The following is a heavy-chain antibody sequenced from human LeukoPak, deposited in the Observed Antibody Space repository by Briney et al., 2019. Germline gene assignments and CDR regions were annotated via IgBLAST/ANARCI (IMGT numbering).Heavy chain of an antibody. D-gene: IGHD6-13*01. Sequence: PGGSLRLSCAASGFTFGSYAMHWVRQAPGKGLEWVAVISYDGSNKYYADSVKGRFTISRDNSKNTLYLQMNSLRAEDTAVYYCASPAEQLDYYYYGMDVWGQGTTVTVSS. CDR1: GFTFGSYA. J-gene: IGHJ6*02. CDR2: ISYDGSNK. CDR3: ASPAEQLDYYYYGMDV. V-gene: IGHV3-30*04.